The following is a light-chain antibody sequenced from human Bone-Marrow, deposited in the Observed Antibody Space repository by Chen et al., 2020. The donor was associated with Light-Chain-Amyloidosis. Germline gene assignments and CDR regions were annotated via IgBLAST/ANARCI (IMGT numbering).Light chain of an antibody. J-gene: IGLJ2*01. V-gene: IGLV3-25*03. Sequence: SYELTQPPSVSVSPGQTARITCSGDDLPTKYAYWYQHKPGQAPVLVIHRDTERPSGISERFSGSSSGTTATLTISGVKAEDEADYHCQSADSSGTYEVIFGGGTKLTVL. CDR2: RDT. CDR3: QSADSSGTYEVI. CDR1: DLPTKY.